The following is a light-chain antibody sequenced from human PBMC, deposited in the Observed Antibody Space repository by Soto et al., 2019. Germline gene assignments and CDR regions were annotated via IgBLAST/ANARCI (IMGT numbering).Light chain of an antibody. J-gene: IGKJ4*01. CDR3: QQYDNLPLT. CDR2: DAS. Sequence: DIQMTQSPSSLSASVGDRVTITCQASQDISNYLNWYKQKPGKAPKLLIYDASNLETGVPSRFSGSGSGTDFTFTISRLQPEDIATYYCQQYDNLPLTFGGGTKVDIK. V-gene: IGKV1-33*01. CDR1: QDISNY.